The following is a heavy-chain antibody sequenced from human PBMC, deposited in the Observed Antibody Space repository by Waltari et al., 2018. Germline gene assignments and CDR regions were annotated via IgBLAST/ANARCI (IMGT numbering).Heavy chain of an antibody. CDR1: GGSFSGYY. J-gene: IGHJ6*04. V-gene: IGHV4-34*01. CDR2: INHSVST. Sequence: QVQLHQWGAGLLKPSETLSLTCAVYGGSFSGYYWSWIRQPPGKGREWIGEINHSVSTNYKPSLKSRVTRSVDTSKNQFSRKLSSVTAADTAVYYCARGWAELALVRGVIIPLDVWGKGTTVTVSS. D-gene: IGHD3-10*01. CDR3: ARGWAELALVRGVIIPLDV.